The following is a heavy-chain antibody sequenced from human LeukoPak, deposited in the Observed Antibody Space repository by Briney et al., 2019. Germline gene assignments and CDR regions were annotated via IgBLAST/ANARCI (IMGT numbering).Heavy chain of an antibody. V-gene: IGHV3-7*03. J-gene: IGHJ6*02. CDR2: INHNGNVN. CDR3: ARGGGLDV. Sequence: QSGGSLRLSCAASGFTFGDTWMNWARQAPGKGLEWVASINHNGNVNYYVDSVKGRFTISRDNAKNSLYLQMSNLRAEDTAVYFCARGGGLDVWGQGATVTVSS. CDR1: GFTFGDTW. D-gene: IGHD3-16*01.